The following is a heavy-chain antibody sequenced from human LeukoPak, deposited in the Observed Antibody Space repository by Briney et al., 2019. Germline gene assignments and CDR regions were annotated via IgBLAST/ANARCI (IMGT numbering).Heavy chain of an antibody. Sequence: GGSLRLSCAPSGFTVSSNYMSWVRQAPGKGLEWVSVIYSGGSTYYADSVKGRFTISRDNSKNTLYLQMNSLRAEDTAVYYCATGGYSGSYYDFDYWGQGTLVTVSS. CDR2: IYSGGST. CDR1: GFTVSSNY. V-gene: IGHV3-53*01. CDR3: ATGGYSGSYYDFDY. J-gene: IGHJ4*02. D-gene: IGHD1-26*01.